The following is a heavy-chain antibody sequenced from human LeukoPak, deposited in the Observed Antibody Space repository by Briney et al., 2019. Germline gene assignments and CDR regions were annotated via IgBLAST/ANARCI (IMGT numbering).Heavy chain of an antibody. CDR2: ISYDGSNK. J-gene: IGHJ4*02. D-gene: IGHD3-3*01. CDR3: ARVGLEWSSDY. CDR1: GFTFSSYG. Sequence: PGGSLRLSCAASGFTFSSYGMHWVRQTPGKGLEWVAVISYDGSNKYYADSVKGRFTISRDNSKNTLYLQMNSLRAEDTAVYYCARVGLEWSSDYWGQGTLVTVSS. V-gene: IGHV3-30*03.